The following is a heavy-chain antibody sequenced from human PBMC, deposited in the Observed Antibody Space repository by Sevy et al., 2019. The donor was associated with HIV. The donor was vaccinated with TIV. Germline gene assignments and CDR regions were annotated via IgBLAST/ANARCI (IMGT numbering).Heavy chain of an antibody. J-gene: IGHJ4*02. CDR2: IKSKADGGTP. Sequence: GGSLRLSCGASGFIFSNAWMSWVRQAPGKGLEWVGRIKSKADGGTPDYAAPVKGTFTISRDDSINTLYLQMNSVRTDDTAVYYCGYSEYGYYYDYWGQGTLVTVSS. CDR3: GYSEYGYYYDY. D-gene: IGHD1-26*01. CDR1: GFIFSNAW. V-gene: IGHV3-15*01.